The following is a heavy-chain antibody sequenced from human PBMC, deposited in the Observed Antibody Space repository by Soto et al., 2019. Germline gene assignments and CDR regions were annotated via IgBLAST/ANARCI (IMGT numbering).Heavy chain of an antibody. CDR2: INHSGST. CDR1: GGSFSGYY. V-gene: IGHV4-34*01. Sequence: SETLSLTCAVYGGSFSGYYWSWIRQPPGKGLEWIGEINHSGSTNYNPSLKSRVTISVDTSKNQFSLKLSSVTAADTAVYYCARAAHYYDRSGYVDYWGQGTLVTVSS. CDR3: ARAAHYYDRSGYVDY. D-gene: IGHD3-22*01. J-gene: IGHJ4*02.